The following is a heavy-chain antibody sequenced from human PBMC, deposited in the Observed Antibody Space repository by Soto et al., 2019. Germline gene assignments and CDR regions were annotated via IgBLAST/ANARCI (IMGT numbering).Heavy chain of an antibody. J-gene: IGHJ6*02. D-gene: IGHD4-17*01. Sequence: QITLKESGPTLVKPTQTLTLTCTFAGFSLSTSGVGVGWSRQPPGKALEWLAIIYWDDDKRYSPSLKSRLTISKDTSKNQVVLTMTNMDPVDTATYYCAHYGDYYYYYGMDVWGQGTTVTVSS. CDR2: IYWDDDK. V-gene: IGHV2-5*02. CDR1: GFSLSTSGVG. CDR3: AHYGDYYYYYGMDV.